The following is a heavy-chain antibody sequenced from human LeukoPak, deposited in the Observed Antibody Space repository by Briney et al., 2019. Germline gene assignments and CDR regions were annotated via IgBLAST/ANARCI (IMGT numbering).Heavy chain of an antibody. V-gene: IGHV3-48*03. Sequence: GGSLRLSCAASGFTFSSYEMNWVRQAPGKGLEWVSYISSSGSTIYYADSVKGRFTISRDNAKNSLYLQMNSLRAGDTAVYYCAREWPYCSGGSCYFDYWGQGTLVTVSS. CDR3: AREWPYCSGGSCYFDY. D-gene: IGHD2-15*01. J-gene: IGHJ4*02. CDR1: GFTFSSYE. CDR2: ISSSGSTI.